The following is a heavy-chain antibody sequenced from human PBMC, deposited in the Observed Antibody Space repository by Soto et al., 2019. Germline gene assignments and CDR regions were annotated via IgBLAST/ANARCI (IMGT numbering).Heavy chain of an antibody. CDR3: ARDPIVVVPAAPLHEDRYNWFDP. V-gene: IGHV3-23*01. D-gene: IGHD2-2*01. J-gene: IGHJ5*02. CDR2: ISGSGGST. Sequence: PGGSLRLSCAASGFTFSSYAMSWVRQAPGKGLEWVSAISGSGGSTYYADSVKGRFTISRDNSKNTLHLQMNSLRAEDTAVYYCARDPIVVVPAAPLHEDRYNWFDPWGQGTLVTVSS. CDR1: GFTFSSYA.